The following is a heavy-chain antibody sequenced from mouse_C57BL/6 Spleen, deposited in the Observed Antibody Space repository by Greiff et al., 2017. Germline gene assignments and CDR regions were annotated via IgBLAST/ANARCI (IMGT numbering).Heavy chain of an antibody. Sequence: EVKLMESGPGLVKPSQSLSLTCSVTGYSITSGYYWNWIRQFPGNKLEWMGYISYDGSNNYNPSLKNRISITRDTSKNQFFLKLNSVTTEDTATYYCARGGETHYFDYWGQGTTLTVSS. J-gene: IGHJ2*01. CDR3: ARGGETHYFDY. CDR1: GYSITSGYY. CDR2: ISYDGSN. V-gene: IGHV3-6*01.